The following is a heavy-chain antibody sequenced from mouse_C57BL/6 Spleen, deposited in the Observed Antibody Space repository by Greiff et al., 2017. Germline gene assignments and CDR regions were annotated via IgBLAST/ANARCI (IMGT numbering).Heavy chain of an antibody. CDR1: GYTFTDYE. Sequence: VQLQQPGAELVRPGASVTLSCKASGYTFTDYEMHWVKQTPVHGLEWIGAIDPENGGTAYNQKFKGKAILTADKSSSTAYMELRSLTSEDSAVYYFTRGGITTVVDWYFDVWGTGTTVTVSS. CDR2: IDPENGGT. D-gene: IGHD1-1*01. V-gene: IGHV1-15*01. CDR3: TRGGITTVVDWYFDV. J-gene: IGHJ1*03.